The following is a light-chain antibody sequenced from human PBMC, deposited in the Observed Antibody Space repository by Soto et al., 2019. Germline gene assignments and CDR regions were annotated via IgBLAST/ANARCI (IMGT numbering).Light chain of an antibody. CDR1: QSVGSY. CDR3: QQRSDWPLT. CDR2: DAS. Sequence: EIVLTQSPATLSLSPGERATLSCRAGQSVGSYLAWYQQKPGQAPRLLIYDASNRATGIPARFSGSGSGTGFTLTISSLEPEDFAVYYCQQRSDWPLTFGGGTKVEIK. V-gene: IGKV3-11*01. J-gene: IGKJ4*01.